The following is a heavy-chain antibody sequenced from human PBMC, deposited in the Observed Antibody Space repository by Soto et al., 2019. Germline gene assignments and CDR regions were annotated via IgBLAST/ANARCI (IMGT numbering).Heavy chain of an antibody. V-gene: IGHV1-69*12. D-gene: IGHD2-15*01. CDR2: ISPGIDIR. CDR1: GGTFSTYT. J-gene: IGHJ4*02. CDR3: AGGMCFGGSCYLDV. Sequence: QVQLVQSGAEVKKPGSSVKVSCKASGGTFSTYTLYWVRQAPGQGLEWMGGISPGIDIRDYAQKFQGRVTIPADESTRPVCMQLSTLISEDTAFYCCAGGMCFGGSCYLDVWGQGTLVTVSS.